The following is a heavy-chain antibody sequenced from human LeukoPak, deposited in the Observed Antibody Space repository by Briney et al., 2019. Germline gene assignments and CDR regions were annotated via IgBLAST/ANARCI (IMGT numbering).Heavy chain of an antibody. V-gene: IGHV4-59*01. D-gene: IGHD6-19*01. CDR1: GGSISSYY. J-gene: IGHJ5*02. CDR3: ARDSSGWYHWFDP. CDR2: IYYSGST. Sequence: PSETLSLTCTVSGGSISSYYWSWIRQPPGKGLEWIGYIYYSGSTNYSPSLKSRVTISVDTSKNQFSLKLSSVTAADTAVYYCARDSSGWYHWFDPWGQGTLVTVSS.